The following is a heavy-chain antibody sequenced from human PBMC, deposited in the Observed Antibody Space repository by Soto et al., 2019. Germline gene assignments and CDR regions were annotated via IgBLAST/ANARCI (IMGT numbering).Heavy chain of an antibody. CDR2: IYYSGST. CDR3: ARHGWDYGDYLRNWYFDL. CDR1: GGSISSSSYY. D-gene: IGHD4-17*01. J-gene: IGHJ2*01. V-gene: IGHV4-39*01. Sequence: QLQLQESGPGLVKPSETLSLTCTVSGGSISSSSYYWGWIRQPPGKGLEWIGSIYYSGSTYYNPSLKSRVTISVDTSKNQFSLKLSSVTAADTAVYYCARHGWDYGDYLRNWYFDLWGRGTLVTVSS.